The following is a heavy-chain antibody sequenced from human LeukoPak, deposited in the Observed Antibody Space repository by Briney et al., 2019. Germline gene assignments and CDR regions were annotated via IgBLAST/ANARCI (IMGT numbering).Heavy chain of an antibody. V-gene: IGHV4-38-2*02. CDR1: GYSIRSAYY. Sequence: SETLSLTCTVSGYSIRSAYYWGWIRQPPGKGLEWIGSIYQSGSTSYNPSLKSRVTILVDTSKNRFSLKLSSVTAADTAVYYCATTTGGPYNWFDPWGQGTLVTVSS. D-gene: IGHD1-1*01. CDR2: IYQSGST. CDR3: ATTTGGPYNWFDP. J-gene: IGHJ5*02.